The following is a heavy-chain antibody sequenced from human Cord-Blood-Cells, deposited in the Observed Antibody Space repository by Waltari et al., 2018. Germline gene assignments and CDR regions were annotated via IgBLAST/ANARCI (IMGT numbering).Heavy chain of an antibody. Sequence: QVQLQQWGAGLLKPSETLSLTCAVYGGSFSGYYWSWIRQPPGKGLEWIGEINPSGSTNYNPSLKSRVTISVDTSKNQFSLKLSSVTAADTAVYYCARGYCSSTSCYTRRGNYFDYWGQGTLVTVSS. D-gene: IGHD2-2*02. CDR2: INPSGST. CDR1: GGSFSGYY. V-gene: IGHV4-34*01. CDR3: ARGYCSSTSCYTRRGNYFDY. J-gene: IGHJ4*02.